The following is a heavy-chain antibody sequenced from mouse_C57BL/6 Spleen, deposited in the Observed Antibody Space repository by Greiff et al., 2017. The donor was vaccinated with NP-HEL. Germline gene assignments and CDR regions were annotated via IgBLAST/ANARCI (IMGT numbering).Heavy chain of an antibody. CDR2: ILPGSGST. Sequence: QVQLQQSGAELMKPGASVKLSCKATGYTFTGYWIEWVKQRPGHGLEWIGEILPGSGSTNYNEKFKGKATFTADTSSNTAYMQISSLTTEDSAIYYCAKGTTVVARGIVDYWGQGTSVTVSS. V-gene: IGHV1-9*01. CDR3: AKGTTVVARGIVDY. J-gene: IGHJ4*01. CDR1: GYTFTGYW. D-gene: IGHD1-1*01.